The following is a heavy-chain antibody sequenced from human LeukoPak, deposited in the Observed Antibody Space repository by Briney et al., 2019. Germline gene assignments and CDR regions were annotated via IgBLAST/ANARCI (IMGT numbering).Heavy chain of an antibody. CDR1: GGSISSYY. CDR3: ARGPRIAARRAKARPAGAPDY. V-gene: IGHV4-59*12. Sequence: KPSETLSLTCNVSGGSISSYYWSWIRQPPGKGLEWIGYMYYSGNTNYNPSLKSRVTTSVDSSKNQFSLKLSSVTAADTAVYYFARGPRIAARRAKARPAGAPDYWAREPWSPSPQ. D-gene: IGHD6-6*01. J-gene: IGHJ4*02. CDR2: MYYSGNT.